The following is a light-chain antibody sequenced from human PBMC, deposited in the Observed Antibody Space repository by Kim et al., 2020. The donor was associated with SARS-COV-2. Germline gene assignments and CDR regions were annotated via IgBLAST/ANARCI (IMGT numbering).Light chain of an antibody. CDR3: QQSYSTPHT. V-gene: IGKV1-39*01. J-gene: IGKJ2*01. CDR2: AAS. CDR1: QSISSY. Sequence: SASVGARVTITCRASQSISSYLNWYQQKPGKAPKLLIYAASSLQSGVPSRFSGSGSGTDFTLTISSLQPEDFATYYCQQSYSTPHTFGQGTKLEI.